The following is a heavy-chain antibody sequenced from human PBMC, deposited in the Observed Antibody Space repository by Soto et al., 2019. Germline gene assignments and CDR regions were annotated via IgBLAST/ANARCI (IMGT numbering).Heavy chain of an antibody. V-gene: IGHV1-18*01. J-gene: IGHJ4*02. CDR2: ISAYNRNT. Sequence: ASVKVSCKSSGYTFTNYGVSWVRQAPGQGLEWMGWISAYNRNTNYAQKLQGRVTMTTDTSTSTAYMELRSLRSDDTATYYCARDKGSSGPYYFDYWGQGTLVTVS. CDR3: ARDKGSSGPYYFDY. CDR1: GYTFTNYG. D-gene: IGHD3-22*01.